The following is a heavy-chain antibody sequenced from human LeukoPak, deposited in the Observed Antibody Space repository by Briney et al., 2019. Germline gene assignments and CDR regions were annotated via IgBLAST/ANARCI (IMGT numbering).Heavy chain of an antibody. CDR2: ISWNSGSI. Sequence: GGSLRLSCAASGFTFRSYWMHWVRQAPGKGLEWVSGISWNSGSIGYADSVKGRFTISRDNAKNSLYLQMNSLRAEDTALYYCAKDLGYSGYWGQGTLVTVSP. D-gene: IGHD2-15*01. J-gene: IGHJ4*02. CDR3: AKDLGYSGY. V-gene: IGHV3-9*01. CDR1: GFTFRSYW.